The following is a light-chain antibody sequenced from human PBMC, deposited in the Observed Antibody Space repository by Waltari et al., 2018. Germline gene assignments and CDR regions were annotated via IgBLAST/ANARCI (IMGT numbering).Light chain of an antibody. CDR3: QQYDNLLPT. Sequence: TQSPGTLSLSPGERATLSCRTSQSSTSYSLAWYQQKPGKAPKLLIYDASNLETGVPSRFSGSGSGTDFTFTISSLQPEDIATYYCQQYDNLLPTFGQGTRLEIK. CDR2: DAS. CDR1: QSSTSYS. V-gene: IGKV1-33*01. J-gene: IGKJ5*01.